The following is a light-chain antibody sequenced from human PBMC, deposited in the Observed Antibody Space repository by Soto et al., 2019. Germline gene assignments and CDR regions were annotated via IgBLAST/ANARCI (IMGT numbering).Light chain of an antibody. CDR1: SSDVGGYDY. CDR2: GVT. V-gene: IGLV2-14*01. J-gene: IGLJ2*01. CDR3: CSYTSISTLV. Sequence: QSVLTQPASVSGSPGQSITISCTGTSSDVGGYDYVSWYQHHPGKAPKLMIYGVTNRPSGVSNRFSGSKSGNTASLTISGLQAEDEADYYCCSYTSISTLVFGGGTKVTVL.